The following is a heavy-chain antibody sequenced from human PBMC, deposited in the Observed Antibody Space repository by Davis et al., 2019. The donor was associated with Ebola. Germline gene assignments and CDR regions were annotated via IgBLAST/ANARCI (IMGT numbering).Heavy chain of an antibody. CDR2: ISWNSGSI. D-gene: IGHD5-18*01. J-gene: IGHJ4*02. CDR1: GFTFDDYA. V-gene: IGHV3-9*01. Sequence: PGGSLRLSCAASGFTFDDYAMHWVRQTPGKGLEWVSGISWNSGSIDYADSVKGRFTISRDNAKNSLYLQMNSLRAEDTAVYYCARVWRGYSYGPDYWGQGTLVTVSS. CDR3: ARVWRGYSYGPDY.